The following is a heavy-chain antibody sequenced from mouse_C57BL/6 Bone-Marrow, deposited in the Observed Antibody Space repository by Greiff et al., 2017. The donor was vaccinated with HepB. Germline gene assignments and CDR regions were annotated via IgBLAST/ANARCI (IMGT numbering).Heavy chain of an antibody. CDR1: GYTFTSYW. CDR2: IDPSDSYT. CDR3: ARGPFIYYDYDGGDY. Sequence: VQLQQPGAELVMPGASVKLSCKASGYTFTSYWMHWVKQRPGQGLEWIGEIDPSDSYTNYNQKFKGKSTLTVDKSSSTAYMQLSSLTSEDSAVYYCARGPFIYYDYDGGDYWGQGTTLTVSS. D-gene: IGHD2-4*01. J-gene: IGHJ2*01. V-gene: IGHV1-69*01.